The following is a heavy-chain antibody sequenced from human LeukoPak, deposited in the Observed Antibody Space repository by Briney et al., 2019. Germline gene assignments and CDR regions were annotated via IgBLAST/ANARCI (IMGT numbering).Heavy chain of an antibody. CDR2: INPSGGST. CDR1: GHTFTSYY. CDR3: AREKLVDTAMGLYYYYGMDV. Sequence: ASVKVSFKASGHTFTSYYMHWGRQAPGQGLEWMGIINPSGGSTSYAQKFQGRVTMTRDTSTSTVYMELSSLRSEDTAVYYCAREKLVDTAMGLYYYYGMDVWGQGTTVTVSS. V-gene: IGHV1-46*01. D-gene: IGHD5-18*01. J-gene: IGHJ6*02.